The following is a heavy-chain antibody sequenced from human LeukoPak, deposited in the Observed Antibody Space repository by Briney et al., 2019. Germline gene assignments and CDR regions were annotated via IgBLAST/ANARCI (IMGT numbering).Heavy chain of an antibody. J-gene: IGHJ4*02. V-gene: IGHV5-10-1*01. CDR2: IDPTDSYT. CDR1: GYIFTSYC. CDR3: ARHGYCTTTSCYGDNDY. Sequence: AGSLRISCKGSGYIFTSYCISWGRHMPGKSLEWMGRIDPTDSYTKYNASFQGHVTMSVDKSISTVYLQWSSLRASDTAMYYCARHGYCTTTSCYGDNDYWGQGTLATVSS. D-gene: IGHD2-2*03.